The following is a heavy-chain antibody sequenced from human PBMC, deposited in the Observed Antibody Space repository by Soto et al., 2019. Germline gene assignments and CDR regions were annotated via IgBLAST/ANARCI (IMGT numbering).Heavy chain of an antibody. J-gene: IGHJ6*02. Sequence: GASVKVSCKASGYTFTSYGISWVRQAPGQGLEWMGWISAYNGNTNYAQKLQGRVTMTTDTSTSTAYMELRSLRSDDTAVYYCARGGSSPQIAAAGTGAGVDVWGQGTTVTVSS. CDR1: GYTFTSYG. V-gene: IGHV1-18*01. CDR3: ARGGSSPQIAAAGTGAGVDV. D-gene: IGHD6-13*01. CDR2: ISAYNGNT.